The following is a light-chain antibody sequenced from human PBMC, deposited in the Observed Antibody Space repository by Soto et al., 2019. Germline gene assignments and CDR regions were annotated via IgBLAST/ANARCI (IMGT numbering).Light chain of an antibody. CDR1: TSDVGGYNY. Sequence: QSALTQPASVSGSPGQSITISCTGTTSDVGGYNYVSWYQQHPGKAPKLMIYEVSNRPSGVSNRFSGSKSGNTASLTISGLQAEDEAAYYCFSYTTSSAHYVFGTGTKLTVL. J-gene: IGLJ1*01. CDR3: FSYTTSSAHYV. CDR2: EVS. V-gene: IGLV2-14*01.